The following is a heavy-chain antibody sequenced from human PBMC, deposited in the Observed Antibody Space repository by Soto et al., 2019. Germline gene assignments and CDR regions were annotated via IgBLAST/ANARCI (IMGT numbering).Heavy chain of an antibody. CDR3: ARVTHHYNYAMDV. V-gene: IGHV4-61*01. Sequence: SETLSLTCTGGFVSSDSHYWSWIRQPPGKGLEWIGYIYYSGTTYYNASLNSRVTISVDTSKNQFSLKLRSVSAADTAVYYCARVTHHYNYAMDVWGQGTTVTVSS. CDR1: GFVSSDSHY. CDR2: IYYSGTT. J-gene: IGHJ6*02.